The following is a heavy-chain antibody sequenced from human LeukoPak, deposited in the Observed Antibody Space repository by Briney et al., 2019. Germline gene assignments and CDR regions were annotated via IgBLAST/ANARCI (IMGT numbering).Heavy chain of an antibody. D-gene: IGHD1-26*01. CDR1: GGSFSGYY. J-gene: IGHJ4*02. V-gene: IGHV4-34*01. CDR3: ARVRLSVWDIDY. CDR2: INHSGST. Sequence: KPSETLSLTCAVYGGSFSGYYWRWIRQPPGKGREWIGEINHSGSTNYNPSLKSRVTISVDTSKNQFSLKLSSVTAAATAVYYCARVRLSVWDIDYWGQGTLVTVSS.